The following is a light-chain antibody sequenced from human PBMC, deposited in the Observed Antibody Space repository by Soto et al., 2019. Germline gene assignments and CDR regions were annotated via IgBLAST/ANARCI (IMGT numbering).Light chain of an antibody. Sequence: QSALTQPASVSGSPGQSITISCTGTSSDVGDYNYVSWYQQYPGKAPKLMIYEVSNRPSGVSNRFSGSKSGITASLTISGLQAEDEADYYCSSYTGSSINTVVFGGGTKLTVL. J-gene: IGLJ2*01. CDR3: SSYTGSSINTVV. CDR1: SSDVGDYNY. V-gene: IGLV2-14*01. CDR2: EVS.